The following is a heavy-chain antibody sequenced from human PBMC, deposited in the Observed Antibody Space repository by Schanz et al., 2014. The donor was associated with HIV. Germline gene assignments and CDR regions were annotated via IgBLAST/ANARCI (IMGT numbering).Heavy chain of an antibody. J-gene: IGHJ4*02. D-gene: IGHD3-9*01. V-gene: IGHV3-9*01. CDR2: ISWNSGSI. Sequence: EVQLVDSGGGLVQPGGSLRLSCAGSGFNFDDYVMYWVRQAPGKGLEWVSGISWNSGSIGYADSVKGRFTISRDNAKKSLYLQMNSLRAEDTALYFCAREAILTGYYNLDYWGQGTLVTVSS. CDR1: GFNFDDYV. CDR3: AREAILTGYYNLDY.